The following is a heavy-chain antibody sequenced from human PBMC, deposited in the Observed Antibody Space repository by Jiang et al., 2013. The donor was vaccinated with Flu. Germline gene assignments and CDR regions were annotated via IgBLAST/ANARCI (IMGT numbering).Heavy chain of an antibody. CDR2: IYPGDSDT. V-gene: IGHV5-51*01. Sequence: GAEVKKPGESLKISCKGSGYRFTNYWIGWVRQMPGKGLEWMGIIYPGDSDTRYGPSFQGQVTISADESITTAYLQWSSLKASDTAMYYCARPLDTGQFDAFDVWGQGTMVTVSS. J-gene: IGHJ3*01. CDR1: GYRFTNYW. D-gene: IGHD5-24*01. CDR3: ARPLDTGQFDAFDV.